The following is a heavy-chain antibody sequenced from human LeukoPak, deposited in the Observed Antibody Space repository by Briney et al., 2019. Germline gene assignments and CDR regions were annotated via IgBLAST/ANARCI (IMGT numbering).Heavy chain of an antibody. CDR1: GFTFSSYA. V-gene: IGHV3-30-3*01. CDR3: ARSSRYDSSGYPDY. CDR2: ISYGGSNK. Sequence: GGSLRLSCAASGFTFSSYAMHWVRQAPGKGLEWVAVISYGGSNKYYADSVKGRFTISRDNSKNTLYLQMNSLRAEDTAVYYCARSSRYDSSGYPDYWGQGTLVTVSS. D-gene: IGHD3-22*01. J-gene: IGHJ4*02.